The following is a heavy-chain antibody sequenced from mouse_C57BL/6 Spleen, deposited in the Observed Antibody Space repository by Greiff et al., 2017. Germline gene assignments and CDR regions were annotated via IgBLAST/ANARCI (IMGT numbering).Heavy chain of an antibody. CDR2: ISSGGSYT. J-gene: IGHJ4*01. CDR1: GFTFSSYG. CDR3: ARPDYSYAMDY. V-gene: IGHV5-6*01. D-gene: IGHD1-1*01. Sequence: EVQLQQSGGDLVKPGGSLKLSCAASGFTFSSYGMSWVRQTPDKRLEWVATISSGGSYTYYPDSVKGRFTISRDNAKNTLYLQMSSLKSEDTAMYYCARPDYSYAMDYWGQGTSVTVSS.